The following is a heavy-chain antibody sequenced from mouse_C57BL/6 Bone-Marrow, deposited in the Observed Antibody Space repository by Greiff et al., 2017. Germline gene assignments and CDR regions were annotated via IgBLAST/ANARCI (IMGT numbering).Heavy chain of an antibody. J-gene: IGHJ4*01. CDR3: VSHSWHYAMDY. Sequence: EVMLVESGGGLVQPKGSLKLSCAASGFSFNTYAMNWVRQAPGKGLEWVARIRSKSNNYATYYADSVKDRFTISRDDSESMLYLQMNNLKTEDTAMYYCVSHSWHYAMDYWGQGTSVTVSS. CDR1: GFSFNTYA. V-gene: IGHV10-1*01. D-gene: IGHD1-1*01. CDR2: IRSKSNNYAT.